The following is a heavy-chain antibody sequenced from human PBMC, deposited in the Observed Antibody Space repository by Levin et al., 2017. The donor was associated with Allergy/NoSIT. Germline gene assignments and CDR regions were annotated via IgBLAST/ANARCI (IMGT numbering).Heavy chain of an antibody. CDR2: INPNSGGT. CDR3: ARAIGELGTYFDYYYGMDV. J-gene: IGHJ6*02. D-gene: IGHD7-27*01. CDR1: GYTFTGYY. Sequence: ASVKVSCKASGYTFTGYYMHWVRQAPGQGLEWMGWINPNSGGTNYAQKFQGRVTMTRDTSISTAYMELSRLRSDDTAVYYCARAIGELGTYFDYYYGMDVWGQGTTVTVSS. V-gene: IGHV1-2*02.